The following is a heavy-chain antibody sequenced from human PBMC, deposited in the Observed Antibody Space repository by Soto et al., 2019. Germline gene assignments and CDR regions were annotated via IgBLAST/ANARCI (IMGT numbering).Heavy chain of an antibody. CDR1: GYTFTSYY. Sequence: GASVKVSCKASGYTFTSYYMHWVRQAPGQGLEWMGIINPSGGSTSYAQKFQGRVTMTRDTSTSTVYMELSSLRSEDTAVYYCARDYKKITMIVVPPYYWGQGTLVTVS. J-gene: IGHJ4*02. D-gene: IGHD3-22*01. CDR2: INPSGGST. V-gene: IGHV1-46*01. CDR3: ARDYKKITMIVVPPYY.